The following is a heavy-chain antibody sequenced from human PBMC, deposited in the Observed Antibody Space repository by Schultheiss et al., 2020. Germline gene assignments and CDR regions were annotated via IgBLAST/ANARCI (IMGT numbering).Heavy chain of an antibody. Sequence: GGSLRLSCAASGFTFSSYAMSWVRQAPGKGLEWVSIIYNGGNTYYADSVKGRFTISRDNSKNTLYLQMNSLRAEDTAVYYCARGYSSSWYFFDYWGQGTLVTVYS. V-gene: IGHV3-23*03. CDR1: GFTFSSYA. D-gene: IGHD6-13*01. CDR3: ARGYSSSWYFFDY. J-gene: IGHJ4*02. CDR2: IYNGGNT.